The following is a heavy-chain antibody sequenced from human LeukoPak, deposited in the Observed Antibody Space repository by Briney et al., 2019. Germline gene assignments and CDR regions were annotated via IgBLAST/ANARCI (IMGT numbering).Heavy chain of an antibody. V-gene: IGHV1-3*01. CDR2: INAGNGNT. CDR3: ASEGIGSSGRRYFQH. Sequence: ASVKVSCKTSGYTFTSYAMHWVRQAPGQRLEWMGWINAGNGNTKYSQKFQDRVTITRDTSATTVYMELSSLRSENTAVYYCASEGIGSSGRRYFQHWGQGTLVTVSS. J-gene: IGHJ1*01. D-gene: IGHD6-19*01. CDR1: GYTFTSYA.